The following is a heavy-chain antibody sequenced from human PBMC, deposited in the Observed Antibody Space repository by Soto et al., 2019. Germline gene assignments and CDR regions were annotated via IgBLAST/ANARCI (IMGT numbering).Heavy chain of an antibody. CDR3: AHRVLRTVFGLVTTTAIYFDF. D-gene: IGHD3-3*01. V-gene: IGHV2-5*02. CDR2: LYWDDDK. Sequence: QITLNESGPTQVKPRQTLTLTCTFSGFSLTTSGVGVGWIRQSPGKAPEWLALLYWDDDKRYSPCLKSRLTITKDTSKNQVVLTMADLDPADTATYYCAHRVLRTVFGLVTTTAIYFDFWGQGTPVAVSS. J-gene: IGHJ4*02. CDR1: GFSLTTSGVG.